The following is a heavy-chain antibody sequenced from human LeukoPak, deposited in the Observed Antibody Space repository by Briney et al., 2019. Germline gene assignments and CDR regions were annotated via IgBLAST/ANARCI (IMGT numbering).Heavy chain of an antibody. Sequence: KLGGSLRLSCAASGFTFSSYAMSWVRQAPGKGLEWVSSISSSSSYIYYADSVKGRFTISRDNAKNSLYLQMNSLRAEDTAVYYCARIVPAATSGLWGQGTLVTVSS. D-gene: IGHD2-2*01. CDR2: ISSSSSYI. CDR3: ARIVPAATSGL. J-gene: IGHJ4*02. V-gene: IGHV3-21*01. CDR1: GFTFSSYA.